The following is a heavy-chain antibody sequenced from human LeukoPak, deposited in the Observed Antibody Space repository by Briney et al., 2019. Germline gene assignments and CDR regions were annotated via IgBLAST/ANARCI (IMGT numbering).Heavy chain of an antibody. V-gene: IGHV3-30*02. D-gene: IGHD6-6*01. CDR3: ASFQGIAARWNTFDI. CDR2: IRYDGSTK. CDR1: GFPFSSYG. Sequence: HSGGSLRLSCAASGFPFSSYGMHWVRQAPGKGLEWVAFIRYDGSTKYFADSVKGRFTISRDNSKNTLYLQMNSLRAEDTAVYYCASFQGIAARWNTFDIWGQGTMVTVSS. J-gene: IGHJ3*02.